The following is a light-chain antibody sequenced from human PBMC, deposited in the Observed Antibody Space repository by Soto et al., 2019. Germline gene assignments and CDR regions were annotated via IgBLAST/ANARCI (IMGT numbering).Light chain of an antibody. J-gene: IGLJ3*02. CDR2: EGS. CDR3: CSYAGSSAWV. V-gene: IGLV2-23*01. Sequence: QSALTQPASVSGSPGQSITISCTGTSSDVRSHNLVSWYQQHPGKAAKLMIYEGSKRPSGVSNRVSGSNSGNTASLTISGLQAEDEADYYCCSYAGSSAWVFGGGTKVTVL. CDR1: SSDVRSHNL.